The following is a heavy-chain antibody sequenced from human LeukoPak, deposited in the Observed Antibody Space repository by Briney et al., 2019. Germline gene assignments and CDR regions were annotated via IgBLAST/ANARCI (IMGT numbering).Heavy chain of an antibody. CDR3: ARVVDNWNDWRGHKYYFDY. J-gene: IGHJ4*02. CDR1: GYSFTSYW. CDR2: IYPGDSDT. V-gene: IGHV5-51*01. Sequence: GESLKISCKGSGYSFTSYWIGWVRQMPGKGLEWMGIIYPGDSDTRYSPSFQGQVTISADKSISTAYLQWSSLKASDTAMYYCARVVDNWNDWRGHKYYFDYWGQGTLVTVSS. D-gene: IGHD1-20*01.